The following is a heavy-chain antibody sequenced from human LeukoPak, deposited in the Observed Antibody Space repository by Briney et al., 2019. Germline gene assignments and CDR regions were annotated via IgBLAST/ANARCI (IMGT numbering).Heavy chain of an antibody. CDR1: GGSISTYY. D-gene: IGHD5-24*01. J-gene: IGHJ4*02. CDR3: ARGARAGYNLEPFDY. CDR2: IYYSGST. Sequence: SETLSLACTVSGGSISTYYWNWIRQPPGKGLEWIGNIYYSGSTKYNPSLKSRITISVDTSKNQFSLELSSVTAADTAVYYCARGARAGYNLEPFDYWGQGTLVTVSS. V-gene: IGHV4-59*08.